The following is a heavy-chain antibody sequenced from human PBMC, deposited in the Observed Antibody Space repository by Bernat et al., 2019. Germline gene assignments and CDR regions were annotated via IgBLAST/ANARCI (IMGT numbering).Heavy chain of an antibody. Sequence: QVQLVESGGGVVQPGRSLRLSCAASGFTFSSYGMHWVRQAPGNGLEWVAVISYDGSNKYYADSVKGRFTISRDNSKNTLYLQMNSLRAEDTAVYYCAWQEQWPFDYWGQGTLVTVSS. J-gene: IGHJ4*02. CDR3: AWQEQWPFDY. CDR2: ISYDGSNK. CDR1: GFTFSSYG. V-gene: IGHV3-30*03. D-gene: IGHD6-19*01.